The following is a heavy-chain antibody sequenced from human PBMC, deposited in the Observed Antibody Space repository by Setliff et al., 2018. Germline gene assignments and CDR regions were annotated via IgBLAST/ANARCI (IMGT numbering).Heavy chain of an antibody. J-gene: IGHJ6*03. CDR2: ISAYNGFI. Sequence: ASVKVSCKASGYSFPSYGISWVRQAPGQGLEWMGWISAYNGFIIYAQMFQGRVIMTRNTSISTAYMELSSLRSEDTAVYFCARGALVLQFLEWLPRFYYMDVWGKGTTVTVSS. CDR3: ARGALVLQFLEWLPRFYYMDV. V-gene: IGHV1-18*01. D-gene: IGHD3-3*01. CDR1: GYSFPSYG.